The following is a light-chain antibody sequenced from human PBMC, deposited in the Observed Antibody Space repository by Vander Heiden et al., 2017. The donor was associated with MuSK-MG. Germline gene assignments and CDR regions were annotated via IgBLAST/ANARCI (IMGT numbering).Light chain of an antibody. Sequence: LLPPSPSSLSASVGDRVTITCRASQGISSYLNWYQQKPGKAPKRLIYAASSLQSGVPSRFSGSGSGTDFTLTISSLQPEDFATYYCQQSDSYPLTFGRGTKVEIK. CDR1: QGISSY. V-gene: IGKV1-39*01. J-gene: IGKJ1*01. CDR2: AAS. CDR3: QQSDSYPLT.